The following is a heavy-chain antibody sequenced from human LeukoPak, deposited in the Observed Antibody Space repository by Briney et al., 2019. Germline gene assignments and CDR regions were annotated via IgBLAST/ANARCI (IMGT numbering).Heavy chain of an antibody. CDR1: GFTFSNSA. D-gene: IGHD3-10*01. Sequence: PGGSLRLSCAASGFTFSNSAMSWVRQAPGKGLEWVANIKQDGSEKYYVDSVKGRFTISRDNAKNSLYLQMNSLRAEDTAVYYCARRPRVSSSGAFDIWGQGTMVTVSS. V-gene: IGHV3-7*01. CDR3: ARRPRVSSSGAFDI. J-gene: IGHJ3*02. CDR2: IKQDGSEK.